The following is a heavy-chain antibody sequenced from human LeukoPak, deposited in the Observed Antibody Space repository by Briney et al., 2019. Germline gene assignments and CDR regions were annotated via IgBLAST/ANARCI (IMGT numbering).Heavy chain of an antibody. CDR3: ASSVSYYYDSSGYFN. V-gene: IGHV4-39*01. J-gene: IGHJ4*02. CDR1: GGSISSSSYY. CDR2: IYYSGST. D-gene: IGHD3-22*01. Sequence: SETLSLTCTVSGGSISSSSYYWGWLRQPPGKGLEWIGSIYYSGSTYYNPSLKSRVTISVDTSKNQFSLKLSSVTAADTAVYYCASSVSYYYDSSGYFNWGQGTLVTVSS.